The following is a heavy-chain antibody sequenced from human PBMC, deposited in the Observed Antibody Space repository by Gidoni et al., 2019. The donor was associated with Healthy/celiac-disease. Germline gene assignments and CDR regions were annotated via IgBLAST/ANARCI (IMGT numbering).Heavy chain of an antibody. Sequence: EVQLVESGGGVVQPGGSLRIHCVASAFTLSRYSMNWVRQAPGKGLEWVSYISNSSSTIYYADSMKGRFTISRDNAKNSLYLQMNSLRDEDTAVYYCARDFRRGEMATPMGYWGQGTLVTVSS. CDR3: ARDFRRGEMATPMGY. D-gene: IGHD3-16*01. CDR1: AFTLSRYS. V-gene: IGHV3-48*02. J-gene: IGHJ4*02. CDR2: ISNSSSTI.